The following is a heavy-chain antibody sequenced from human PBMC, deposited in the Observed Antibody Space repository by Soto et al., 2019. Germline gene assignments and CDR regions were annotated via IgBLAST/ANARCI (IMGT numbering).Heavy chain of an antibody. CDR2: IIPIFGTA. V-gene: IGHV1-69*01. CDR1: GGTFSSYA. D-gene: IGHD3-22*01. CDR3: ARGASNYYDSSGWVRFDY. Sequence: QVQLVQSGAEVKKPGSSVKVSCKASGGTFSSYAISWVRQAPGQGLEWMGGIIPIFGTANYAQKFQGRVTITADESTSTAYMERSSLRSEDTAVYYCARGASNYYDSSGWVRFDYWGQGTLVTVSS. J-gene: IGHJ4*02.